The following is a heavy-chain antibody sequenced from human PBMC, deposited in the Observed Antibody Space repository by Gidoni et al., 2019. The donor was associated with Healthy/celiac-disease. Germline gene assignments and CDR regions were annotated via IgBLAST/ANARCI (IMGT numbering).Heavy chain of an antibody. J-gene: IGHJ4*02. V-gene: IGHV4-34*01. Sequence: QVQLQQWGAGLLKPSETLSLTCAVYGGSFSGYYWSWIRQPPGKGLEWIGEINHSGSTKYNPSLKSRVTISVDTSKTQFSLKLSSVTAADTAVYYCARTASSQGYSSDPTGFDYWGQGTLVTVSS. CDR2: INHSGST. CDR3: ARTASSQGYSSDPTGFDY. CDR1: GGSFSGYY. D-gene: IGHD6-19*01.